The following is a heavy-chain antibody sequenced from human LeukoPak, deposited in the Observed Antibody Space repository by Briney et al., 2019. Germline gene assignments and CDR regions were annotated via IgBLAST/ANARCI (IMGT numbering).Heavy chain of an antibody. CDR1: GYTFTSYY. J-gene: IGHJ6*02. D-gene: IGHD3-10*01. Sequence: ASVKVSCTASGYTFTSYYMHWVRQAPGQGLEWMGRINPNSGGTNYAQKFQGRVTMTRDTSISTAYMELSRLRSDDTAVYYCARDHAVYGSYGMDVWGQGTTVTVSS. V-gene: IGHV1-2*06. CDR3: ARDHAVYGSYGMDV. CDR2: INPNSGGT.